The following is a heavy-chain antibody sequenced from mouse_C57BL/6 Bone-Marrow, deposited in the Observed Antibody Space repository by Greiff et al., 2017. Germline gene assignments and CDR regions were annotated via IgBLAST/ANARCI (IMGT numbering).Heavy chain of an antibody. D-gene: IGHD3-2*02. CDR2: ISYDGSN. CDR1: CYSITSGYY. V-gene: IGHV3-6*01. CDR3: ARDGTAQGFFDY. J-gene: IGHJ2*01. Sequence: EVQLQESGPGLVKPSQSLSLTCSVTCYSITSGYYWNWIRQFPGNKLEWMGYISYDGSNNYNPSLKNRISITRDTSKNQFFLKLNSVTTEDTATYYCARDGTAQGFFDYWGQGTTLTVSS.